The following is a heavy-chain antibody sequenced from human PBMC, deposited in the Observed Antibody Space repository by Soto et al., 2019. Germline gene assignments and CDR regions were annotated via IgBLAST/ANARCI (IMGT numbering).Heavy chain of an antibody. V-gene: IGHV4-31*03. Sequence: SETLSLTCTVSSDSLSSGGHYWSWIRQHPGKGLEWIGHIYDSVNTYYSPSLRSRVTISADMSKNQFSLNLRSVTAADTAVYYCARVDHRGYFAILTDYWGQGTLVTVSS. J-gene: IGHJ4*02. CDR2: IYDSVNT. CDR3: ARVDHRGYFAILTDY. D-gene: IGHD3-9*01. CDR1: SDSLSSGGHY.